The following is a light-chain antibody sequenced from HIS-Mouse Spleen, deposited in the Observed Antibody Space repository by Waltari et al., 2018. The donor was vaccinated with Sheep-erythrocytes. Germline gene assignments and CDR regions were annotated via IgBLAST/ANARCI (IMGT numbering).Light chain of an antibody. J-gene: IGLJ1*01. CDR3: CSYAGSYNHV. Sequence: QSALTQPASVSGSPGQSVTISCTGTSSDVGGYNYVSWYQQHPGKAPKLMIYDVSKLHSGVPDRFSGSKSGNTASLTISGLQAEDEADYYCCSYAGSYNHVFATGTKVTVL. CDR2: DVS. V-gene: IGLV2-11*01. CDR1: SSDVGGYNY.